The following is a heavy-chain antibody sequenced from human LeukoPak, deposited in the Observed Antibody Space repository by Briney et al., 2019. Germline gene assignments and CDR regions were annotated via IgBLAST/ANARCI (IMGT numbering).Heavy chain of an antibody. Sequence: GGSLRLSCAASGFTFSSYWMSWVRQAPGKGLEWVANIKQDGSEKYYVDSVKGRFTISRDNAKNSLYLQMNSLRAEDTAVYYCASGSYAGAFDIWGQGTMVTVSS. V-gene: IGHV3-7*01. CDR3: ASGSYAGAFDI. CDR1: GFTFSSYW. CDR2: IKQDGSEK. D-gene: IGHD1-26*01. J-gene: IGHJ3*02.